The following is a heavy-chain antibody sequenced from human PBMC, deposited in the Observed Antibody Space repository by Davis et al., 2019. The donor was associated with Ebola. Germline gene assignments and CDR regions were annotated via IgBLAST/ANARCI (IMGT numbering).Heavy chain of an antibody. CDR2: INPNSGGT. D-gene: IGHD6-19*01. V-gene: IGHV1-2*06. CDR3: ARGGAQQWLVLDYYYGMDV. CDR1: GYTLTDYY. J-gene: IGHJ6*04. Sequence: AASVKVSCKASGYTLTDYYLHWVRQAPGQGLEWMGRINPNSGGTNHAEKFQGRVTMTRDTSISTAYMELSRLRSDDTAVYYCARGGAQQWLVLDYYYGMDVWGKGTTVTVSS.